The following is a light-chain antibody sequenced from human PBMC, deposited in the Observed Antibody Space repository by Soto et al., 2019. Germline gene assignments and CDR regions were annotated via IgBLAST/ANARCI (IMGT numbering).Light chain of an antibody. CDR3: SSYTNIHTSACV. CDR1: SGDIGSYNR. CDR2: EVT. J-gene: IGLJ1*01. V-gene: IGLV2-14*01. Sequence: QSVLTQPASVSGSPGQSITISCTGTSGDIGSYNRVSWYQQHPGKAPKLIIYEVTDRPSGVSNRFSGSKSGNTASLTISGIQAADEAEYYCSSYTNIHTSACVFGTGNKVTVL.